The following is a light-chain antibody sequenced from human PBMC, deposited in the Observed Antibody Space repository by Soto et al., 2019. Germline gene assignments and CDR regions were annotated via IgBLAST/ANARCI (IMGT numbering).Light chain of an antibody. Sequence: DIQMTQSPSSVSASVGDRVTITCRASQVINNWLAWYQQKPGKAPNLLIYAASTLQTGVPSRFGGSGSGTDFTLTISSLQPEDFATYYCQQANSFPFTFGPGTKVDIK. J-gene: IGKJ3*01. CDR1: QVINNW. CDR3: QQANSFPFT. CDR2: AAS. V-gene: IGKV1-12*02.